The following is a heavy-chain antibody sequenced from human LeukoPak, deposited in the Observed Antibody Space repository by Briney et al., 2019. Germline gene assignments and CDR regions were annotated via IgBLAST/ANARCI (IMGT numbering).Heavy chain of an antibody. CDR2: MNPNSGNT. J-gene: IGHJ4*02. V-gene: IGHV1-8*01. Sequence: ASVKVSCKASGYTFTSYDINWVRQATGQGLEWMGWMNPNSGNTGYAQKFQGRVTMTRDTSISTAYMELSRLRSDDTAVYYCARFSTVTTWDFDYWGQGTLVTVSS. D-gene: IGHD4-17*01. CDR1: GYTFTSYD. CDR3: ARFSTVTTWDFDY.